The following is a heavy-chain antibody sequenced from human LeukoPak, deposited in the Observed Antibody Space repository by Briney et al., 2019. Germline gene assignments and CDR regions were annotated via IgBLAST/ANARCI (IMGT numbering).Heavy chain of an antibody. CDR2: ISSSSSYI. CDR1: GFTCSSYS. CDR3: TRDSGYYSDY. V-gene: IGHV3-21*04. D-gene: IGHD3-22*01. J-gene: IGHJ4*02. Sequence: GGTLRLYCAASGFTCSSYSVNWVRLAPGMGLECGTSISSSSSYIYYAYSVKGRFTISRDNAKNSLYLQMNSLRAEDTAVYYCTRDSGYYSDYWGQGTLVTVSS.